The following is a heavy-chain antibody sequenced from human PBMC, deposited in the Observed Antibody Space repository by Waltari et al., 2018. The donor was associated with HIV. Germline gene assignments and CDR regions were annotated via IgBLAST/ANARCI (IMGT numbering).Heavy chain of an antibody. CDR2: IYDSGST. CDR3: ARGNYGSGSQSRAFDI. J-gene: IGHJ3*02. V-gene: IGHV4-39*01. D-gene: IGHD3-10*01. Sequence: QLQLQESGPGLVKPSETLSLTCTVSGGSISSSSYYWGRIRQPPGKGLEWIGSIYDSGSTYYNPSLKRRVTISVDTSKNQFSLKLSSVTAADTAVYYCARGNYGSGSQSRAFDIWGQGTMVTVSS. CDR1: GGSISSSSYY.